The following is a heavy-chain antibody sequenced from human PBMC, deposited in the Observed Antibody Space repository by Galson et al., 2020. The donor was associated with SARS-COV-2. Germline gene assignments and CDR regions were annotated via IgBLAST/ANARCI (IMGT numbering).Heavy chain of an antibody. V-gene: IGHV3-74*01. Sequence: GESLKISCAASGFSFSDYRMHWVRQAPGKGLVWVSRINTYGNSTNYADSVRGRFTVSRDNAKNMLYLQMNSLRADDTAVYYCVRHSSCDYWGQGTLVTVSS. CDR1: GFSFSDYR. J-gene: IGHJ4*02. CDR2: INTYGNST. D-gene: IGHD3-22*01. CDR3: VRHSSCDY.